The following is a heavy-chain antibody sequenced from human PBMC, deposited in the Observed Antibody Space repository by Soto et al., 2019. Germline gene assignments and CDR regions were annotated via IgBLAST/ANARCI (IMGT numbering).Heavy chain of an antibody. CDR3: ARLSGKPIPSYYYGMDV. V-gene: IGHV5-51*01. D-gene: IGHD5-12*01. Sequence: TGESLKISCKGSGYSFTSYWIGWVRQMPGKGLEWMGIIYPGDSDTRYSPSFQGQVTISADKSISTAYLQWSSLKASDTAMYYCARLSGKPIPSYYYGMDVWGQGTTVTSP. CDR2: IYPGDSDT. CDR1: GYSFTSYW. J-gene: IGHJ6*02.